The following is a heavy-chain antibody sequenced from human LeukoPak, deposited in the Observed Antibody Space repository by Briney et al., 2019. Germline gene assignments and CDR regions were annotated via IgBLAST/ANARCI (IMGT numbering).Heavy chain of an antibody. CDR2: INHSGST. Sequence: PSETLSLTCAVYGGSFSGYYWSWIRQPPGEGLEWIGEINHSGSTNYNPSLKSRVTISVDTSKNQFSLKLSSVTAADTAVYYCAAERVRDSTTKYYFDYWGQGTLVTVSS. CDR1: GGSFSGYY. V-gene: IGHV4-34*01. CDR3: AAERVRDSTTKYYFDY. J-gene: IGHJ4*02. D-gene: IGHD2/OR15-2a*01.